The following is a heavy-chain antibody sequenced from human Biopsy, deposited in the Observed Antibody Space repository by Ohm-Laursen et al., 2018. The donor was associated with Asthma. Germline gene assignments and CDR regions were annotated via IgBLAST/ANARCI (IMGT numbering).Heavy chain of an antibody. Sequence: SVYVSCKAPGGTCSNFATSWVRQAPGQGLEWLGGIMTVFGTTNYAQKFQGRVTITADESTSTAYMEVTSLRSEDTAIYYCARCQVGYSSGWSLLLKKIYYSGMDVWGQGTAVTVSS. J-gene: IGHJ6*02. CDR2: IMTVFGTT. CDR1: GGTCSNFA. CDR3: ARCQVGYSSGWSLLLKKIYYSGMDV. D-gene: IGHD6-19*01. V-gene: IGHV1-69*13.